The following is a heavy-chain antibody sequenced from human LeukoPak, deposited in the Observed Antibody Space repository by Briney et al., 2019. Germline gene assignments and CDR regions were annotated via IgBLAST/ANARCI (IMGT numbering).Heavy chain of an antibody. D-gene: IGHD6-13*01. Sequence: ASVKVSCKASGGTFSSYAISWVRQAPGQGLEWMGGIIPIFGTANYAQNLQGRVTMTTDTSTTTVYMELRSLRSDDTAVYYCARLAAAGFNWFDPWGQGTLVTVSS. CDR3: ARLAAAGFNWFDP. J-gene: IGHJ5*02. V-gene: IGHV1-69*05. CDR2: IIPIFGTA. CDR1: GGTFSSYA.